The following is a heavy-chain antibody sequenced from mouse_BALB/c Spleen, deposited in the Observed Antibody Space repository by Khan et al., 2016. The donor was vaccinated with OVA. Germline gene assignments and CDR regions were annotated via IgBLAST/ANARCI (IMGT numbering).Heavy chain of an antibody. CDR2: ISYSGRT. J-gene: IGHJ2*01. V-gene: IGHV3-2*02. CDR1: GYSITSDSA. D-gene: IGHD1-1*01. CDR3: ARSVTSTTVVATDFDY. Sequence: VQLQESGPGLVRPSQSLSLTCTVTGYSITSDSAWNWIRQFPENKLEWMGYISYSGRTSYNPSLKSRISITRDTSKNQFFLQWNSVTTEDTATYYCARSVTSTTVVATDFDYWGQGTTLTVSS.